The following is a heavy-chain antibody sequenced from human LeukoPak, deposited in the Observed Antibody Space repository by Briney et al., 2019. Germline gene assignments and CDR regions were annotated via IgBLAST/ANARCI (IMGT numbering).Heavy chain of an antibody. CDR1: GFIFNTYS. J-gene: IGHJ4*02. Sequence: GGSLRLSCTASGFIFNTYSMNWVRQAPGKGLEWVSYVSSSSRTIYYADSVKGRFTISRDNAKNSLYLQMNSLRAEDTAVYYCARDLGLYDYGGNIDFWGQGTLVTVFS. CDR3: ARDLGLYDYGGNIDF. CDR2: VSSSSRTI. V-gene: IGHV3-48*04. D-gene: IGHD4-23*01.